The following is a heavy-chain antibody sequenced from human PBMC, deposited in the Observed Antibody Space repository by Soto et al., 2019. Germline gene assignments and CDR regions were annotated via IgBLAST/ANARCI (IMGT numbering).Heavy chain of an antibody. CDR3: AKTIRNVDIVATKPEGYFDY. D-gene: IGHD5-12*01. CDR1: GFTFSSYA. J-gene: IGHJ4*02. Sequence: GGSLRLSCAASGFTFSSYAMSWVRQPPGKGLEWVSAISGSGGSTYYKSSVKGRFTISRDNSKNTLYLQMNSLRAEDTAVDYCAKTIRNVDIVATKPEGYFDYWGQGTLVTVAS. V-gene: IGHV3-23*01. CDR2: ISGSGGST.